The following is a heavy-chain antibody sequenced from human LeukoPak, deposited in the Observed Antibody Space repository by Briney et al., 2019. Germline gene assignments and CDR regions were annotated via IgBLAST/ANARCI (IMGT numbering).Heavy chain of an antibody. Sequence: GGSLRLSCAASGFTVSSNYMSWVRQAPGKGLEWVSVIYSSGSTYYADSVKGRFTISRDNSKNTLYLHMNSLRAEDTAVYYCAREADESSGMYYFDYWGQGTLVTVSS. D-gene: IGHD1-26*01. CDR3: AREADESSGMYYFDY. CDR1: GFTVSSNY. J-gene: IGHJ4*02. CDR2: IYSSGST. V-gene: IGHV3-66*01.